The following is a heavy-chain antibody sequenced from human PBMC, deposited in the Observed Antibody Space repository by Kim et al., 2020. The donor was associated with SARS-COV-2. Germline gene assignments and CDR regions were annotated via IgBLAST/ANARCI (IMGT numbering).Heavy chain of an antibody. CDR3: ATGIMITFGGVGALDY. J-gene: IGHJ4*02. Sequence: ASVKVSCKASGYTFTSYAMHWVRQAPGQRLEWMGWINAGNGNTKYSQKFQGRVTITRDTSASTAYMELSSLRSEDTAVYYCATGIMITFGGVGALDYWGQGTLVTVSS. CDR2: INAGNGNT. D-gene: IGHD3-16*01. V-gene: IGHV1-3*01. CDR1: GYTFTSYA.